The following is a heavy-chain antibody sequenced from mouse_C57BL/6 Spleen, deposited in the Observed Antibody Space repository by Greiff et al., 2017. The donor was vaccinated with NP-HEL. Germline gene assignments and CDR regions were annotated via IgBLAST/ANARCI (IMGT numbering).Heavy chain of an antibody. CDR2: IDPSDSET. CDR1: GYTFTSYW. V-gene: IGHV1-52*01. Sequence: VQLQQPGAELVRPGSSVKLSCKASGYTFTSYWMHWVKQRPIQGLEWIGNIDPSDSETHYNQKFKDKATLTVDKSSSTAYMQLSSLTSEDSAVCYCARVGLHWYFDVWGTGTTVTVSS. J-gene: IGHJ1*03. D-gene: IGHD4-1*01. CDR3: ARVGLHWYFDV.